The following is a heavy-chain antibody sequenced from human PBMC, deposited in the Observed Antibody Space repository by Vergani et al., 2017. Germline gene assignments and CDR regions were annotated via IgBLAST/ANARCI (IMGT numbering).Heavy chain of an antibody. CDR2: ISARYPST. Sequence: EVQLLQSGGGVIQPGGSVRLSCAASGFTFSACPMTWVRQAPGKGLEWVSAISARYPSTYYADSVKGRFTISRDNSKNMLYLQMNSLRAEDTAVYYCAKGLGYCSSTSCYSPYYYYMDVWGKGTTVTVSS. CDR3: AKGLGYCSSTSCYSPYYYYMDV. D-gene: IGHD2-2*01. V-gene: IGHV3-23*01. J-gene: IGHJ6*03. CDR1: GFTFSACP.